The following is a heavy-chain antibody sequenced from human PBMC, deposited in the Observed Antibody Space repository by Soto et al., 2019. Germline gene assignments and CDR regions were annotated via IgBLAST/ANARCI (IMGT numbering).Heavy chain of an antibody. CDR3: ARDSSGGGGYFDY. D-gene: IGHD6-19*01. CDR2: INHSGST. J-gene: IGHJ4*02. V-gene: IGHV4-34*01. CDR1: GGSFSGYY. Sequence: PSETLSLTCAVYGGSFSGYYWSWIRQPPGKGLEWIGEINHSGSTNYNPSLKSRVTISVDTSKNQFSLKLSSVTAADTAVYYCARDSSGGGGYFDYWGQGTLVT.